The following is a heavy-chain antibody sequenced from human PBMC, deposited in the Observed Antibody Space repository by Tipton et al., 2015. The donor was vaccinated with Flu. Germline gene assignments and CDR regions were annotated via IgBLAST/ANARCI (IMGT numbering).Heavy chain of an antibody. D-gene: IGHD3-10*01. J-gene: IGHJ4*02. CDR1: GFTFDTYW. CDR3: VRKGFGDY. CDR2: IKQDGSER. V-gene: IGHV3-7*01. Sequence: SLRLSCAASGFTFDTYWMTWIRQAPGKGLEWVANIKQDGSERYYVDSVKGRFTISRDNAKNSLFLQMNSLRAEDTAVYYCVRKGFGDYWGQGILVTVSS.